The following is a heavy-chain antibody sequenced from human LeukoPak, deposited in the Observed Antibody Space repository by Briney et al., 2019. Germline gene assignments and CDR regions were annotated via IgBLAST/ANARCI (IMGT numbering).Heavy chain of an antibody. J-gene: IGHJ4*02. V-gene: IGHV3-66*01. CDR3: ARDSSSGWYHDY. Sequence: GGSLRLSCAASGLTISTNYMSWVRQAPGKGLEWVSVIYSGGSTYYADSVKGRFTISRDKSKNTLYLQMNSLRAEDTAVYYCARDSSSGWYHDYWGQGTLVTVSS. CDR2: IYSGGST. CDR1: GLTISTNY. D-gene: IGHD6-19*01.